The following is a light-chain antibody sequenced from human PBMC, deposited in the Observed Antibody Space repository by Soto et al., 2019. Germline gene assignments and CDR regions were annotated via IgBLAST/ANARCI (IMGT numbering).Light chain of an antibody. CDR3: QHYGSSSWT. V-gene: IGKV3-20*01. CDR1: QSVSSSY. J-gene: IGKJ1*01. CDR2: GAS. Sequence: EIVLTQSPGTLSLSPGERATLSCRASQSVSSSYLAWYQQKPGQAPRLLIYGASSRATGIPDRFSGSGSETDFTLTISRLEPEDFATYYCQHYGSSSWTFGQGNKVEIK.